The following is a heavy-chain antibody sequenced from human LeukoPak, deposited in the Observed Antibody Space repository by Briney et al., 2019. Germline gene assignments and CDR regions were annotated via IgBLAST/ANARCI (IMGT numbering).Heavy chain of an antibody. J-gene: IGHJ3*01. CDR3: AKDVAAAGDAFDV. D-gene: IGHD6-13*01. V-gene: IGHV3-9*01. CDR1: EFTFDDYA. Sequence: GRSLRLSCAASEFTFDDYAMHWVRQAPGKGLEWVSGISWNSGSIGYADSVKGRFTISRDNAKNSLYLQMYSLRAEDTALYYCAKDVAAAGDAFDVWGQGTMVTVSS. CDR2: ISWNSGSI.